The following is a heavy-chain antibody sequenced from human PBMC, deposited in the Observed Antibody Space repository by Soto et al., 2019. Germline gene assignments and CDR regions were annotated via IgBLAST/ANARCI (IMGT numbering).Heavy chain of an antibody. V-gene: IGHV6-1*01. CDR3: ARSIAVAKANWFDP. CDR1: GDSVSSNSAA. D-gene: IGHD6-19*01. CDR2: TYYRSKWYN. J-gene: IGHJ5*02. Sequence: SPTLSLTCAISGDSVSSNSAAWNWIRQSPSRGLEWLGRTYYRSKWYNDYAVSVKSRITINPDTSKNQFSLQLNSVTPEDTAVYYCARSIAVAKANWFDPWGQGTLVTVSS.